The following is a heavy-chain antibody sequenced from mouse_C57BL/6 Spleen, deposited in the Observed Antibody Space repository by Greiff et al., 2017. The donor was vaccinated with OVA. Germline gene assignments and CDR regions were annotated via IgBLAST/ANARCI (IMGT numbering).Heavy chain of an antibody. J-gene: IGHJ4*01. V-gene: IGHV2-2*01. D-gene: IGHD1-1*01. Sequence: QVQLKESGPGLVQPSQSLSITCTVSGFSLTSYGVHWVRQSPGKGLEWLGVIWSGGSTDYYAAFISSLSISKDNSKSQVFYKMNSLQADDTAIYYCARGVITTVVEAMDYWGQGTSVTVSS. CDR2: IWSGGST. CDR1: GFSLTSYG. CDR3: ARGVITTVVEAMDY.